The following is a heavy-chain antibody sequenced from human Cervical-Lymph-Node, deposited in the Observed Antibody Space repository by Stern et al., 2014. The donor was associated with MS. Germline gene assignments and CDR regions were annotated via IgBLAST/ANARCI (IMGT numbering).Heavy chain of an antibody. Sequence: EVQLVESGGGLVQPGGSLRLSCVASGFTFRNYWMPWVRQGPGKGLEWVARINRDGTTITHADSVKGRFTISRDNAKNTLYLQMNSLRVEDTAVYYCTKDTYGPEDYWGQGTSVTVSS. CDR2: INRDGTTI. CDR1: GFTFRNYW. J-gene: IGHJ4*02. D-gene: IGHD3-10*01. V-gene: IGHV3-74*02. CDR3: TKDTYGPEDY.